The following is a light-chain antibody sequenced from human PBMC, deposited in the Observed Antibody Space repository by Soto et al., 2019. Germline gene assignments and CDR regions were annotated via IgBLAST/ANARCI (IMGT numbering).Light chain of an antibody. CDR1: SSNIGAGYD. Sequence: QSVLTQPPSVSGAPGQRVTISCTGSSSNIGAGYDVHWYQQLPGTAPKLLIYGNSNRPSGVPDRFSGSKSGTSASLAIIGLQAEYEADYYCQSYDSSLSGVFGGGTKLTVL. J-gene: IGLJ2*01. CDR2: GNS. CDR3: QSYDSSLSGV. V-gene: IGLV1-40*01.